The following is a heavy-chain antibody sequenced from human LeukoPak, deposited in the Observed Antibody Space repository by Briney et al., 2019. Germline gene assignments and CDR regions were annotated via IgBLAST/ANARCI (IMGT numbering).Heavy chain of an antibody. J-gene: IGHJ4*02. CDR2: FDRGGST. Sequence: GGSLRLSCAASGFSVSSNFMTWVRQAPGKGLDWVSVFDRGGSTYYADSVRGRFTISRDDSKNTVYLQMDNLRAEDTAVYYCARDAAGYCGTNSCSGFDYWGQGTLVTVSS. CDR3: ARDAAGYCGTNSCSGFDY. D-gene: IGHD2-2*01. V-gene: IGHV3-66*01. CDR1: GFSVSSNF.